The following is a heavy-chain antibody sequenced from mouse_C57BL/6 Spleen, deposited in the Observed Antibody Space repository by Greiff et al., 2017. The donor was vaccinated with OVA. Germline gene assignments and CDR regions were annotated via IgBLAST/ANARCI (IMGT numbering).Heavy chain of an antibody. CDR1: GYTFTSYW. CDR3: ARGGVFDY. Sequence: QVHVKQSGAELVKPGASVKMSCKASGYTFTSYWITWVKQRPGQGLEWIGDIYPGSGSTNYNEKFKSKATLTVDTSSSTAYMQLSSLTSEDAAVYYCARGGVFDYWGQGTTLTVSS. V-gene: IGHV1-55*01. CDR2: IYPGSGST. J-gene: IGHJ2*01.